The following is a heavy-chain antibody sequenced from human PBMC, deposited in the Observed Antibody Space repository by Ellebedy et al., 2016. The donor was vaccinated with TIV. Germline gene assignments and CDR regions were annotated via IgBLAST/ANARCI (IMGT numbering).Heavy chain of an antibody. J-gene: IGHJ4*02. Sequence: SETLSLTXIVSGGSVSNGRYYWSWIRQPPGQGLEWIGSMYSSGSTNYNPSLKSRVTILVDTSKNQFSLKLTSVTAADTALYYCARGSPYGSGRHKFADWGQGTLVTVSS. D-gene: IGHD3-10*01. CDR3: ARGSPYGSGRHKFAD. CDR1: GGSVSNGRYY. CDR2: MYSSGST. V-gene: IGHV4-61*01.